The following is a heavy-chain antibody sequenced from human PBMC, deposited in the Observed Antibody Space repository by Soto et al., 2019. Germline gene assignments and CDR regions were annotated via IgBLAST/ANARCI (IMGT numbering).Heavy chain of an antibody. D-gene: IGHD3-22*01. CDR1: GFTFSSYG. J-gene: IGHJ4*02. CDR2: IYYDGSNK. Sequence: QVQLVESGGGVVQPGRSLRLSCAVSGFTFSSYGMNWVRQAPGKGLEWVAAIYYDGSNKYYADSVRGRFTISRDNFKNTLDLHMNSLRAEETAVYYCARDSKDDSSGYYAGFDYWGQGTLVTVSS. V-gene: IGHV3-33*01. CDR3: ARDSKDDSSGYYAGFDY.